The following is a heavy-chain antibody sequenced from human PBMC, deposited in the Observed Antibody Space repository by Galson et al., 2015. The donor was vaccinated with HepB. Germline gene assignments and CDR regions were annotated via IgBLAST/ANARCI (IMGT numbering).Heavy chain of an antibody. CDR2: INAGNGNT. J-gene: IGHJ3*02. CDR3: ARWSREYSYGQTHASDAFDI. CDR1: GYTFTSYA. Sequence: SVKVSCKASGYTFTSYAMHWVRQTPGQRLEWIGWINAGNGNTKSSQKFQGRVTITRQASASTAYMELSSLRSEDTAVYYCARWSREYSYGQTHASDAFDIWGQGTMVTVSS. D-gene: IGHD5-18*01. V-gene: IGHV1-3*01.